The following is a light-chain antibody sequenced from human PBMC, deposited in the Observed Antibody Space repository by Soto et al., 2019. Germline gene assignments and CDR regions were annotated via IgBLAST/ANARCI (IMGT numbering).Light chain of an antibody. CDR3: QSYDSSLSVV. Sequence: QSVLTQPPSVSGAPGQRVTISCTGSTSNIGAGYDVHWYQQLPGRAPRLLIYGNSNRPSGVPDRFSGSKSGTSASLAITGLQADDEADYYCQSYDSSLSVVFGGGTKLTVL. V-gene: IGLV1-40*01. J-gene: IGLJ2*01. CDR1: TSNIGAGYD. CDR2: GNS.